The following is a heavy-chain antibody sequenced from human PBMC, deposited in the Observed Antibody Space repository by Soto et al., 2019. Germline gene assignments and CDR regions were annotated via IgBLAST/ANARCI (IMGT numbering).Heavy chain of an antibody. CDR2: IYHSGST. J-gene: IGHJ5*02. CDR1: GGSISSGGYS. CDR3: AREVVYCSSTSCYAGGWFDP. D-gene: IGHD2-2*01. Sequence: SETLSLTCAVSGGSISSGGYSWSWIRQPPGKGLEWIGYIYHSGSTYYNPSLKSRVTISVDRSKNQFSLKLSSVTAADTAVYYCAREVVYCSSTSCYAGGWFDPWGQGTLVTVSS. V-gene: IGHV4-30-2*01.